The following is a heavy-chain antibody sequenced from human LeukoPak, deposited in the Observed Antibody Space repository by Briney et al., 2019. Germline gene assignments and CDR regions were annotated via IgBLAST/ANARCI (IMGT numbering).Heavy chain of an antibody. Sequence: SSVKVSCKASGGTFSSYAIIWLRQAPGQALEWMGGVSPIFGTATYAQKFQGRVTITADESTSTDYMELSSLRSEDTAVYYCARDRITPLGYFDLWGRGTLVTVSS. V-gene: IGHV1-69*01. D-gene: IGHD3-16*01. CDR1: GGTFSSYA. J-gene: IGHJ2*01. CDR3: ARDRITPLGYFDL. CDR2: VSPIFGTA.